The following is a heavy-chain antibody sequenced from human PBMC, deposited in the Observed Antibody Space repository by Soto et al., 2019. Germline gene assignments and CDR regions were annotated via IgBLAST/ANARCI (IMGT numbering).Heavy chain of an antibody. CDR2: IDPSDSYT. CDR1: GYSFTSYW. V-gene: IGHV5-10-1*01. CDR3: ARQKDLYYYHGMDV. J-gene: IGHJ6*02. Sequence: PGESLKISCKGSGYSFTSYWISWVRQMPGKGLEWMGRIDPSDSYTDYIPSFQGHVTISADKSISTAYLQWSSLKASDTAMYFCARQKDLYYYHGMDVWGQGTTVTVSS. D-gene: IGHD2-15*01.